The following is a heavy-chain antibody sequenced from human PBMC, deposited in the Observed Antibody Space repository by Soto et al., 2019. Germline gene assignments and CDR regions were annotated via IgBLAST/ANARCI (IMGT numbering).Heavy chain of an antibody. CDR1: GFTFSSYS. CDR3: ARVAYGSGSYSTDY. D-gene: IGHD3-10*01. CDR2: ISSSSSTI. Sequence: PGGSLRLSCAASGFTFSSYSMNWVRQAPGKGLEWVSYISSSSSTIYYADSVKGRFTISRDNAKNSLYLQMNSLRDEDTAVYYCARVAYGSGSYSTDYWGQGTLVTVSS. J-gene: IGHJ4*02. V-gene: IGHV3-48*02.